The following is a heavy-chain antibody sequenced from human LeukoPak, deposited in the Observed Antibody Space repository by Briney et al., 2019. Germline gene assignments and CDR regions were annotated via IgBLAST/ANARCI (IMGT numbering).Heavy chain of an antibody. D-gene: IGHD4-17*01. Sequence: GGSLRLSCAASGFTFSSYSMNWVRQAPGKGLEWVSSISGSGGSTQYAASVQGRFTISRDNSKNTLYLQMNSLRAEDTAVYYCAKDPNGDYIGTFDIWGQGTMVTVSS. V-gene: IGHV3-23*01. J-gene: IGHJ3*02. CDR3: AKDPNGDYIGTFDI. CDR2: ISGSGGST. CDR1: GFTFSSYS.